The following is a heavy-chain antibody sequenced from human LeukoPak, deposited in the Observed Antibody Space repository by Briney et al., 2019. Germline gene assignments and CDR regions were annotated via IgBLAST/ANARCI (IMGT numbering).Heavy chain of an antibody. V-gene: IGHV3-11*01. J-gene: IGHJ4*02. CDR3: AKEAEGELHWGGYFEY. D-gene: IGHD3-16*01. Sequence: GGSLRLSCAASGFTSSDYNTSWIRQAPGEGLERVSYISSSGSTIYYTDSVKGRFTISRDNAKNTLYLQMNSLRAEDTAVYYCAKEAEGELHWGGYFEYWGQGTLVTVSS. CDR2: ISSSGSTI. CDR1: GFTSSDYN.